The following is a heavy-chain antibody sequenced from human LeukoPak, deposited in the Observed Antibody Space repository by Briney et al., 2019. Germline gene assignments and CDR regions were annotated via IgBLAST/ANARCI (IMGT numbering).Heavy chain of an antibody. Sequence: ASVKVSCKASGYTFTGYYMHWVRQAPGQGLEWMGWINPNSGGTNYAQKFQGRVTMTRDTSISTAYMELSRLRSDDTAVYYCARGSSGYYYYYYYMDVWGKGTTVTVSS. V-gene: IGHV1-2*02. J-gene: IGHJ6*03. CDR1: GYTFTGYY. CDR3: ARGSSGYYYYYYYMDV. CDR2: INPNSGGT. D-gene: IGHD3-22*01.